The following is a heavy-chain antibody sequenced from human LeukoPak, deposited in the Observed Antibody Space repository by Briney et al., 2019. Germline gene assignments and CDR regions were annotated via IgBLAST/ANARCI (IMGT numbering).Heavy chain of an antibody. V-gene: IGHV3-9*01. CDR3: AREVGATWAAGY. D-gene: IGHD1-26*01. CDR1: GFTFDDYA. Sequence: GGSLRLSCAASGFTFDDYAMHWVRQAPGKGLEWVSGISWNSGSIGYADSVKGRFTISRDNAKNTLYLQMNSLRAEDTAVYYCAREVGATWAAGYWGQGTLVTVSS. CDR2: ISWNSGSI. J-gene: IGHJ4*02.